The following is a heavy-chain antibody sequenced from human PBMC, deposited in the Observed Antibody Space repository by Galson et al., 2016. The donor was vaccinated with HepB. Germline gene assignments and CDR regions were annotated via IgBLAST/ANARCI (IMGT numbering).Heavy chain of an antibody. D-gene: IGHD3-22*01. Sequence: SVKVSCKASGYTFTSYDINWVRQATGQGLEWMGWMNPKSGDTGYAQNLQGRVTMTRDTSMSAAYMELSSLRSEDTAVYYCATILIEDGSDYANPFYFWGQGTLVTVSS. V-gene: IGHV1-8*01. CDR2: MNPKSGDT. CDR1: GYTFTSYD. CDR3: ATILIEDGSDYANPFYF. J-gene: IGHJ4*02.